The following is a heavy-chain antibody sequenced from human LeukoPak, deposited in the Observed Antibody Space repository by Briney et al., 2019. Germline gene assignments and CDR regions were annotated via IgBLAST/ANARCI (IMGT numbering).Heavy chain of an antibody. CDR1: GGSISSSSYY. CDR3: ARHLTIFGATTWFDP. Sequence: SETLSLTCTVPGGSISSSSYYWGWIRQPPGKGLEWIGSIYYSGSTYYNPSLKSRVTISVDTSKNQFSLKLSSVTAADTAVYYCARHLTIFGATTWFDPWGQGTLVTVSS. CDR2: IYYSGST. V-gene: IGHV4-39*01. J-gene: IGHJ5*02. D-gene: IGHD3-3*01.